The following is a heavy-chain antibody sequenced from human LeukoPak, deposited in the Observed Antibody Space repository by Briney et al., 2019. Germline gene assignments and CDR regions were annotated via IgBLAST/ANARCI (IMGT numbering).Heavy chain of an antibody. CDR2: TSYDGGNK. CDR1: GFTYNTYG. V-gene: IGHV3-30*18. D-gene: IGHD3-10*01. J-gene: IGHJ4*02. Sequence: GGSLRLSCAASGFTYNTYGMHWVRQAPGKGLEWVAATSYDGGNKWYVDSVKGRFTIPRDNSKNTLYLQMNSLRAEDTAVYYCVKDRNYYGSGSFFGDWGQGTLVTVSS. CDR3: VKDRNYYGSGSFFGD.